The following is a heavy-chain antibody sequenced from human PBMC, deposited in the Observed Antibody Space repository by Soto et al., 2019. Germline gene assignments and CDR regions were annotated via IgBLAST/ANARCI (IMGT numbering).Heavy chain of an antibody. V-gene: IGHV3-23*01. CDR3: AKEGGNVGIQLWLHYYYYGMDV. J-gene: IGHJ6*02. CDR2: ISGSGGST. Sequence: PGGSLRLSCAASGFTFSSYAMSWVRQAPGKGLEWVSAISGSGGSTYYADSVKGRFTISRDNSKNTLYLQMNSLRAEDTAVYYCAKEGGNVGIQLWLHYYYYGMDVWGQGTTVTVSS. D-gene: IGHD5-18*01. CDR1: GFTFSSYA.